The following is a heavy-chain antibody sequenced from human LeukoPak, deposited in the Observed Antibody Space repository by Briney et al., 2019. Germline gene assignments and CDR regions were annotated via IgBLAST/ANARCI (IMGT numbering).Heavy chain of an antibody. CDR3: ASASGYVWVAQFDY. D-gene: IGHD5-12*01. Sequence: SETLSLTCTVSGYSISSGYYWGWIRQPPGKGLEWIGSIYHSGSIYSNPSLHSRVTISLDTSMNQFSLKLNSVTAADTAVYYCASASGYVWVAQFDYWGQGSLVTVSS. CDR2: IYHSGSI. V-gene: IGHV4-38-2*02. J-gene: IGHJ4*02. CDR1: GYSISSGYY.